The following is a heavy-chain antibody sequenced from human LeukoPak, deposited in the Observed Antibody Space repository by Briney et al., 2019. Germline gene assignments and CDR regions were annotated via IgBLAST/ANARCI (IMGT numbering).Heavy chain of an antibody. Sequence: GGSLRLSCAASGFTFDDYAMHWVRQAPGKGLEWVSGISWNSGSIGYADSVKGRFTISRDNAKNSLYLQMNSLRAEDMALYYRAKDRSGSSSWDFDYWGQGTLVTVSS. J-gene: IGHJ4*02. V-gene: IGHV3-9*03. CDR3: AKDRSGSSSWDFDY. CDR2: ISWNSGSI. D-gene: IGHD6-13*01. CDR1: GFTFDDYA.